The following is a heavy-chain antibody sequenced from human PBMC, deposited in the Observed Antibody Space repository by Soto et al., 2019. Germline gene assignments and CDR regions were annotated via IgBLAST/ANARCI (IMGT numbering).Heavy chain of an antibody. J-gene: IGHJ4*02. D-gene: IGHD6-13*01. CDR1: GVSIGSYF. Sequence: PSETLSLTCTFSGVSIGSYFYILVRQPPGKGLEWIGSVYYTGTTDYNPSLKSRVTISVDTSKTQFSLNLRSVTAADTAEYYCARDLAAVPRAFDYWGRGALVTVSS. CDR3: ARDLAAVPRAFDY. CDR2: VYYTGTT. V-gene: IGHV4-59*01.